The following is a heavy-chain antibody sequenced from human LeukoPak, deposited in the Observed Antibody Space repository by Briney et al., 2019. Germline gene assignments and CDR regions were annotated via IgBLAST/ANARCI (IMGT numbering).Heavy chain of an antibody. CDR1: GGSISSYY. D-gene: IGHD3-9*01. J-gene: IGHJ4*02. CDR2: IYYSGST. V-gene: IGHV4-59*01. CDR3: ARSPGEILIGYYQYFDY. Sequence: PSETLSLTCTVSGGSISSYYWSWIRQPPGKGLEWIGYIYYSGSTNYNPSLKSRVTISVDTSKNQFSLKLSSVTAADTAVYYCARSPGEILIGYYQYFDYWGQGTLVTVSS.